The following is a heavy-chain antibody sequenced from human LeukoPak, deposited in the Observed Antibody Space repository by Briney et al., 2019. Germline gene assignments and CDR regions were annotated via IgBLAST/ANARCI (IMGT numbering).Heavy chain of an antibody. CDR1: GYTFTSYG. CDR2: ISGSNGNT. Sequence: FVKVSCKASGYTFTSYGISWVRQAPGQGLEWMGWISGSNGNTNNEHKFQARVTMTTDTSTSTAYMELRSLRSDDTAVYYCARDSSSVPSTWYYWGQGTLVTVSS. J-gene: IGHJ4*02. D-gene: IGHD2-15*01. V-gene: IGHV1-18*01. CDR3: ARDSSSVPSTWYY.